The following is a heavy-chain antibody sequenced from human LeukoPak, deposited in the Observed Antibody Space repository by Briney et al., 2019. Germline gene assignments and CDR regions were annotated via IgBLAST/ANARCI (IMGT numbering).Heavy chain of an antibody. V-gene: IGHV3-21*01. CDR2: ISDGGGTNT. CDR3: ARVGIAADDY. J-gene: IGHJ4*02. CDR1: GFTFNTYA. Sequence: PGGSLRLSCAASGFTFNTYAMNRVRQAPGKGLEWVSAISDGGGTNTFYADSVKGRFTISRDNAKNSLYLQMNSLRAEDTAVYYCARVGIAADDYWGQGTLVTVSS. D-gene: IGHD6-13*01.